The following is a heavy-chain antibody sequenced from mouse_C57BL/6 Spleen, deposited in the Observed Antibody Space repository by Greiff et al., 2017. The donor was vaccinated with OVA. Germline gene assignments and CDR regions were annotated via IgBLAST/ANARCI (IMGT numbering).Heavy chain of an antibody. CDR2: ISSGGSYT. CDR3: ARQDGSSYGFAY. CDR1: GFTFSSYG. D-gene: IGHD1-1*01. J-gene: IGHJ3*01. V-gene: IGHV5-6*01. Sequence: EVQRVESGGDLVKPGGSLKLSCAASGFTFSSYGMSWVRQTPDKRLEWVATISSGGSYTYYPDSVKGRFTISRDNAKNTLYLQMSSLKSEDTAMYYCARQDGSSYGFAYWGQGTLVTVSA.